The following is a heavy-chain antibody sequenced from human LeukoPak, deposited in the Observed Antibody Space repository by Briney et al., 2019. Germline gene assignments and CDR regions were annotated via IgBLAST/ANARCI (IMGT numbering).Heavy chain of an antibody. V-gene: IGHV4-4*09. Sequence: PSETLSLTCTVSGGSISSYYWSWIRQPPGKGLEWIGYIYTSGSTNYNPSLKSRVTISVDTSKNQFSLKLSSVTAADTAVYYCARHSGSWYFDYWGQGTLVTVSS. CDR3: ARHSGSWYFDY. CDR1: GGSISSYY. CDR2: IYTSGST. D-gene: IGHD6-13*01. J-gene: IGHJ4*02.